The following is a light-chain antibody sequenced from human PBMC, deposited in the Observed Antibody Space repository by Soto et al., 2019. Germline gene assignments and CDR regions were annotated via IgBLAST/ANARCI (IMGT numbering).Light chain of an antibody. V-gene: IGLV1-40*01. J-gene: IGLJ1*01. CDR3: QSYDSSLSGYV. CDR2: GNT. Sequence: QPVLTQPPSVSGAPGQRVTISCTGSNSNIGAGYDVHWYQQLPGTAPKLLIYGNTNRPSGVPDRFSGSKSDTSASLAITGLQAEDEAVYYCQSYDSSLSGYVFGTGTKVTVL. CDR1: NSNIGAGYD.